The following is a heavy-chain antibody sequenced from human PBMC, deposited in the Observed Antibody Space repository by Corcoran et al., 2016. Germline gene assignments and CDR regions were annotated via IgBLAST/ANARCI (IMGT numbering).Heavy chain of an antibody. V-gene: IGHV1-18*01. CDR2: ISAYNGNT. CDR1: GYTFTSYG. CDR3: ARVDIMPRFFGVVRNGWFDP. Sequence: QVQLVQSGAEVKKPGASVKVSCKASGYTFTSYGISWVRQAPGQGLEWMGWISAYNGNTNYAQKLQGRVTMTTDTSTSTAYMELRSLRSDDTAVYYCARVDIMPRFFGVVRNGWFDPWGQGTLVTVSS. J-gene: IGHJ5*02. D-gene: IGHD3-3*01.